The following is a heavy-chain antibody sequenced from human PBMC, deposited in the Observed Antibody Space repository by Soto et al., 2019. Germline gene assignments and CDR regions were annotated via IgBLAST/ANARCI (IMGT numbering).Heavy chain of an antibody. J-gene: IGHJ4*02. CDR2: IYWDDDK. CDR1: GFSLTTSGVG. D-gene: IGHD3-3*01. V-gene: IGHV2-5*02. CDR3: AHRVLRTVFGLVTTTAIYFDF. Sequence: QITLNESGPTLVKPTQTLTLTCTFSGFSLTTSGVGEGWIRQSPGKAPEWLALIYWDDDKRYSPSLKSRLTIPKDTSKNQVVLTMANLDPADTATYYCAHRVLRTVFGLVTTTAIYFDFWGQGTPVAVSS.